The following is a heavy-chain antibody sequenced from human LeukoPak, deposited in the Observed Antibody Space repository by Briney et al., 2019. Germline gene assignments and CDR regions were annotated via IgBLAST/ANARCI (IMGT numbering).Heavy chain of an antibody. Sequence: GGTLRLSCAASGFTFSSYVMSWVRQAPGKGLEWVSLISGSGGSTFYADSVKGRFTISRDNSKDTLYLQMNSLTAEDTAIYYCAKATGTLGNWGQGTLVTVSS. V-gene: IGHV3-23*01. CDR1: GFTFSSYV. J-gene: IGHJ4*02. CDR3: AKATGTLGN. CDR2: ISGSGGST. D-gene: IGHD1-1*01.